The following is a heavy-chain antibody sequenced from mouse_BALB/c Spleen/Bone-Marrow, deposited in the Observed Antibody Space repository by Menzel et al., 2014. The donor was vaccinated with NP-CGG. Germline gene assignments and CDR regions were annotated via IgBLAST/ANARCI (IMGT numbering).Heavy chain of an antibody. D-gene: IGHD4-1*01. J-gene: IGHJ4*01. CDR2: ISYSGST. CDR1: GDSITSGY. V-gene: IGHV3-8*02. Sequence: DVKLQESGPSLVKPSPSLSLPCSVTGDSITSGYWNWIRKFPGNKLEYMGYISYSGSTYYNPSLKSRISITRDTSTNQDYRRLNSVTTEDTATYYCASGNAMDYWGQGTSVTVSS. CDR3: ASGNAMDY.